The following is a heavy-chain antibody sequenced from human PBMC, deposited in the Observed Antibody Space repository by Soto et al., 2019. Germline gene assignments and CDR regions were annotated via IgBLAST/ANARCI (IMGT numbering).Heavy chain of an antibody. J-gene: IGHJ5*02. CDR1: GGSVSNYY. Sequence: SETMPLTCSVSGGSVSNYYGSWVRQPPGKRLEWIGYIYYAGTHDYNPSLRGRATISVDTSKDQFSLKLTSVTAADTAVYYCARDRDRHSSGLSSFGPSGQGILVTVSS. D-gene: IGHD3-22*01. CDR2: IYYAGTH. CDR3: ARDRDRHSSGLSSFGP. V-gene: IGHV4-59*02.